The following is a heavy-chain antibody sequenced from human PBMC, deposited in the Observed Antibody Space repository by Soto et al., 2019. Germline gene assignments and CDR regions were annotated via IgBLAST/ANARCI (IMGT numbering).Heavy chain of an antibody. V-gene: IGHV4-4*07. D-gene: IGHD3-9*01. CDR1: DDFISSYY. J-gene: IGHJ6*02. Sequence: SETLSLTCTVSDDFISSYYWNWIRQPAGKGLEWIGRVSTNGATDYNPSLESRVTMSVDTSKNQFSLKLTSVTAADTAVYFCARADYEILTGSYAMDVWGQGTTVTVS. CDR2: VSTNGAT. CDR3: ARADYEILTGSYAMDV.